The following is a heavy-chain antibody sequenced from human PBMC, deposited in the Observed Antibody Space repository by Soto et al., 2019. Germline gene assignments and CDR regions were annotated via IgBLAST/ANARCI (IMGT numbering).Heavy chain of an antibody. V-gene: IGHV3-11*05. D-gene: IGHD6-13*01. CDR1: GFTFSDNY. CDR3: AARRGSRSHFDY. J-gene: IGHJ4*02. CDR2: ISSSSSYT. Sequence: QVQLVESGGGLVKPGGSLRLSCAASGFTFSDNYMSWIRQAPGKGLEWVSYISSSSSYTNYADSVKGRFTISRDNAKNALYLQMNSLRAEDTAVYYCAARRGSRSHFDYWGQGTLVTVSS.